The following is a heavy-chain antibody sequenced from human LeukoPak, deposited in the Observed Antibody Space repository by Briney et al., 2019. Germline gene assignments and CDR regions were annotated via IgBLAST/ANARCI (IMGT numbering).Heavy chain of an antibody. CDR2: MNANSGNT. CDR3: ARGASRSFDL. V-gene: IGHV1-8*01. J-gene: IGHJ4*02. Sequence: ASVKVSCKASGYTFTSYDINWVRQATGQGLEWMGWMNANSGNTGYAQRFQDRVTFTRDTSINTAYMELSSLRSEDTAVYYCARGASRSFDLWGQGTLVTVSS. CDR1: GYTFTSYD.